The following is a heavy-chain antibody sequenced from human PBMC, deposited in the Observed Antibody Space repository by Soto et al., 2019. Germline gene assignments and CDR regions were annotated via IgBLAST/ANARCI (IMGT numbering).Heavy chain of an antibody. CDR2: IIPIFGTV. CDR1: GGTFSNYP. Sequence: QVQLVQSGAGVKKPGSSVKVSCKASGGTFSNYPISWVRQAPRQGLEWMGGIIPIFGTVNYAQKFQGRVTITADESTSTAYMELSSLRSEDTAVYYCARGNHRWLQLWYFDLWGRGTLVTVSS. D-gene: IGHD5-12*01. J-gene: IGHJ2*01. V-gene: IGHV1-69*12. CDR3: ARGNHRWLQLWYFDL.